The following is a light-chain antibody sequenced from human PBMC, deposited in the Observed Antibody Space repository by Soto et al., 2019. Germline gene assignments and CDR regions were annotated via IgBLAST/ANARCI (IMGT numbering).Light chain of an antibody. CDR3: QQYGTSPSWT. Sequence: ETVLTQSPGTLSLSPGERATLSCRASQSVGSNTLAWYQQKPGQAPRLLMYGASTRATGIPDRFSGSGSGTDFTLTVSRLEPDDFAVYYCQQYGTSPSWTFGQGTKVEIK. J-gene: IGKJ1*01. V-gene: IGKV3-20*01. CDR2: GAS. CDR1: QSVGSNT.